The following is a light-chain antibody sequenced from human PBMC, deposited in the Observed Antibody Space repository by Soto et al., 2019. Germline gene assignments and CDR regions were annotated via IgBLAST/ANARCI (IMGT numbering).Light chain of an antibody. V-gene: IGLV1-47*01. CDR2: RNN. J-gene: IGLJ2*01. CDR1: SSHIGSAY. Sequence: QSVLTQPPSASGTPGQTVTISCSGSSSHIGSAYIYWYQYLPGTAPKLLIYRNNQRPSGVPVRFSASKSGTSASLAISGLRSEDEADYYCAAWDDNLVVFGGGTQLTVL. CDR3: AAWDDNLVV.